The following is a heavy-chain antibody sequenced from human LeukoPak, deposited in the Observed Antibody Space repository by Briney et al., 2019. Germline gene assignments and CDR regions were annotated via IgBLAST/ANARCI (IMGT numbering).Heavy chain of an antibody. J-gene: IGHJ4*02. CDR3: AKEKNSGYYYHFDY. V-gene: IGHV3-23*01. Sequence: ESGGSLRLSCAASGFTFTNSGMSWVRQAPGKGREWVSSVSCGGGSTFYADSVKGRFTISRDNSKNTVYLQMNSLRAEDTAVYYCAKEKNSGYYYHFDYWGQGTLVTVSS. CDR2: VSCGGGST. CDR1: GFTFTNSG. D-gene: IGHD3-22*01.